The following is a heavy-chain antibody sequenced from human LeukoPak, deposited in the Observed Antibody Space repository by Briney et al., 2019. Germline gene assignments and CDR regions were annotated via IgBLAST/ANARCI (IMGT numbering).Heavy chain of an antibody. V-gene: IGHV1-2*02. Sequence: GASVKVSCRASGYTFTGYYMHWVRQAPGQGLEWMGWINPNSGGTNYAQKFQGRVTMTRDTSISTAYMELSRLRSDDTAVYYCARVVGARGSDFDYWGQGTLVTVSS. D-gene: IGHD2-2*01. CDR3: ARVVGARGSDFDY. J-gene: IGHJ4*02. CDR1: GYTFTGYY. CDR2: INPNSGGT.